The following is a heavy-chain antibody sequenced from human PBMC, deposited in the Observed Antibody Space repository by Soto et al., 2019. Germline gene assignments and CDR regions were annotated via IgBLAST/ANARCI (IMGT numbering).Heavy chain of an antibody. V-gene: IGHV4-4*02. CDR3: ARAKLCITISCPHSFDI. CDR1: GASISTNNW. D-gene: IGHD3-10*01. Sequence: QVQLQESGPGLVEPSGTLSLTCDVSGASISTNNWWSWVRQSPGQGLEWIAEGYHSGTTNSNPSLTSRVTISVDTSKHQFSLMLASVTAADTAVYYCARAKLCITISCPHSFDIWGQGTLVTVSS. CDR2: GYHSGTT. J-gene: IGHJ4*02.